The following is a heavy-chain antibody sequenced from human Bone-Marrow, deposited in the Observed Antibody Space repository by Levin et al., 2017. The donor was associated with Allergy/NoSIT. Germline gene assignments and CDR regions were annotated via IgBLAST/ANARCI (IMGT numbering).Heavy chain of an antibody. CDR3: ADDQGPKSYSDNVAYHYYGMDV. V-gene: IGHV3-33*06. J-gene: IGHJ6*02. CDR2: IWNDGINK. Sequence: PGGSLRLSCSASGFTFSNYGMHWVRQAPGKGLEWVAVIWNDGINKFYADSVKGRFTVSRDNAKNTLSLQMNSLRAEDTAIFYCADDQGPKSYSDNVAYHYYGMDVWGQGTMVTVSS. D-gene: IGHD2-21*01. CDR1: GFTFSNYG.